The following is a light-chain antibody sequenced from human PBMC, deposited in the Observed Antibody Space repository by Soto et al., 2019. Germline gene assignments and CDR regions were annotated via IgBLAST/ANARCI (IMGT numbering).Light chain of an antibody. V-gene: IGKV1-27*01. CDR2: GIS. CDR3: QQVNSYPLT. J-gene: IGKJ5*01. Sequence: DYQINQSPSSLSASVGDRVTITCRASQSLSTYLAWYQQKTGKVPKLLISGISTLQSGVPSRFSGSGSGTEFTLTISRLQPEDFATYYCQQVNSYPLTFGEGTRLEIK. CDR1: QSLSTY.